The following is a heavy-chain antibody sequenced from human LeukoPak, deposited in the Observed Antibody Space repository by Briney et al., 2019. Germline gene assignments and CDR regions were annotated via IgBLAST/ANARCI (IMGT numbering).Heavy chain of an antibody. CDR3: ARAGVTTPVDY. CDR2: INHSGST. CDR1: GGSFSGYC. Sequence: PSETLSLTCAVYGGSFSGYCWSWLRQPPGKGMEWIGEINHSGSTNYNPSLKSRVTISVDTSKNQFSLKLSSVTAADTAVYYCARAGVTTPVDYWGQGTLVTVSS. V-gene: IGHV4-34*01. D-gene: IGHD4-17*01. J-gene: IGHJ4*02.